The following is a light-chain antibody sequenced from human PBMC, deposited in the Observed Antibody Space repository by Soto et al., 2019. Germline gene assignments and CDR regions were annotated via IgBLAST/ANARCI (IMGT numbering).Light chain of an antibody. V-gene: IGKV1-39*01. Sequence: DIQMTQSPSSLSASIGERVTITCRASQSISNYLNWYQQTSGTATKVLIYRTSSLESGVPSRFSGSGYGTDFTLTISSLQPEDFATYYCQQSYSTPFGQGTRLEIK. CDR1: QSISNY. J-gene: IGKJ5*01. CDR2: RTS. CDR3: QQSYSTP.